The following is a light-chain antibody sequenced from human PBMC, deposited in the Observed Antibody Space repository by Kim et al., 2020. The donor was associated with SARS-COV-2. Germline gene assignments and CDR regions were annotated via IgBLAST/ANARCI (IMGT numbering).Light chain of an antibody. J-gene: IGLJ2*01. CDR3: QSRDSGGNVV. Sequence: ELTQDPAVSVALGQTVRITCQGDSLRSYYATWYQQKPRQAPLLVIFGRNNRPSGIPDRFSGSTSGNTASLTISGAQAEDDADFYCQSRDSGGNVVFGGGTQLTVL. V-gene: IGLV3-19*01. CDR2: GRN. CDR1: SLRSYY.